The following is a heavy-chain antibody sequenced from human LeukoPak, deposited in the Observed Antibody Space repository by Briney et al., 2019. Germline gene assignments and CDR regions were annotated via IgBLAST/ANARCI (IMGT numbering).Heavy chain of an antibody. V-gene: IGHV4-59*08. CDR1: GGSVSSYY. J-gene: IGHJ3*02. CDR3: ARPYSSAWKGTFDI. Sequence: PSETLSLTCTVSGGSVSSYYWSWIRQPPGKGLECIGYIYYSGSPNYNPSLKSRVTISVDTSKNQLSLKLSSVTAADTAVYYCARPYSSAWKGTFDIWGQGTMVTVSS. CDR2: IYYSGSP. D-gene: IGHD6-19*01.